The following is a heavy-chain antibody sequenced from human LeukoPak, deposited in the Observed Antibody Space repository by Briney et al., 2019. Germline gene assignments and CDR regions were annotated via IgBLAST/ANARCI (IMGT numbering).Heavy chain of an antibody. D-gene: IGHD3-9*01. CDR2: ISYDGSNK. CDR1: GFTFSSYA. CDR3: AKTLTYDILTGYHGPFDY. V-gene: IGHV3-30-3*02. Sequence: GRSLRLSCAASGFTFSSYAMHWVRQAPGKGLEWVAVISYDGSNKYYADSVKGRFTISRDNSKNTLYLQMNSLRAEDTAVYYCAKTLTYDILTGYHGPFDYWGQGTLVTVSS. J-gene: IGHJ4*02.